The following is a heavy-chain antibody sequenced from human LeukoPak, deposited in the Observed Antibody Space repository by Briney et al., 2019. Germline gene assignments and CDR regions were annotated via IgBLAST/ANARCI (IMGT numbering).Heavy chain of an antibody. Sequence: PSETLSLTCTVSGGTISSYYWSWIRQPPGKGLAWIGYIYYSGSINYNPSLKSRVTISVDTSKNQFSLKLSSVTAADTAVYYCARGGDILTGYWDWFDPWGQGTLVTVSS. J-gene: IGHJ5*02. CDR3: ARGGDILTGYWDWFDP. CDR2: IYYSGSI. V-gene: IGHV4-59*01. CDR1: GGTISSYY. D-gene: IGHD3-9*01.